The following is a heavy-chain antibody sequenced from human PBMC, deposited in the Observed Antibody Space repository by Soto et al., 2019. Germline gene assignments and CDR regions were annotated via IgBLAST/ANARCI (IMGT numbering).Heavy chain of an antibody. J-gene: IGHJ4*01. V-gene: IGHV3-49*03. CDR1: GFTFGDYA. CDR3: TTDSYITTIAVRFDY. CDR2: ITSRRYGGTT. D-gene: IGHD3-22*01. Sequence: PGGSLRLSCSGSGFTFGDYALSWFRQAPGKGLEWVSFITSRRYGGTTHYAASVKGRFTISRDDSKSIAFLQMSSLKIEDTAMYYCTTDSYITTIAVRFDYWGHGTLVTVSS.